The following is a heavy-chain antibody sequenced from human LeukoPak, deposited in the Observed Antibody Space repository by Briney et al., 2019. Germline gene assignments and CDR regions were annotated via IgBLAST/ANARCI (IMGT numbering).Heavy chain of an antibody. CDR1: GFTFSSYS. Sequence: GGSLRLSCAASGFTFSSYSMNWVRQAPGKGLEWVSSISSSSYIYYADSVKGRFTISRDNAKNSLYLQMNSLRAEDTAVYYCARLPSPVLRYFDWLPENDYWGQGTLVTVSS. CDR2: ISSSSYI. V-gene: IGHV3-21*01. D-gene: IGHD3-9*01. J-gene: IGHJ4*02. CDR3: ARLPSPVLRYFDWLPENDY.